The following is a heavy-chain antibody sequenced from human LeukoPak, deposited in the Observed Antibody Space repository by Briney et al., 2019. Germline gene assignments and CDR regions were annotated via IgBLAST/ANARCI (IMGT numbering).Heavy chain of an antibody. CDR2: ISYDGSNK. Sequence: GGSLRLSCAASGFTFSSYAMHWVRQAPGKGLEWVAVISYDGSNKYYADSVKGRFTISRDNSKNTLYLQMNSLRAEDTAVYYCARDRDTAMVHDAFDIWGQGTMVTVSS. J-gene: IGHJ3*02. CDR1: GFTFSSYA. D-gene: IGHD5-18*01. V-gene: IGHV3-30*04. CDR3: ARDRDTAMVHDAFDI.